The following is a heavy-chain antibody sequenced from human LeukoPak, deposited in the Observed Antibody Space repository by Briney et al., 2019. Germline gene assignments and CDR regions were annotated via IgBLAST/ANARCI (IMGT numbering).Heavy chain of an antibody. CDR1: GGSISSYY. V-gene: IGHV4-59*08. CDR3: AGGGSYLRYYFGF. Sequence: SETLSLTCTVSGGSISSYYWTWIRQPPGKGLEWIGYIHYSGSTNYNPALKSRVTMSVDTSKNQFSLKLSSVTAADTAVYYCAGGGSYLRYYFGFWGQGTLVTVSS. D-gene: IGHD1-26*01. J-gene: IGHJ4*02. CDR2: IHYSGST.